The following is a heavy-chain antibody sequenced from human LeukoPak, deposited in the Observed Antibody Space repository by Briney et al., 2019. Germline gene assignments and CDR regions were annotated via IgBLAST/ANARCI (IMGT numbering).Heavy chain of an antibody. CDR3: TRQLGELLSGTLFYYYLDV. D-gene: IGHD3-10*01. V-gene: IGHV3-73*01. CDR1: GFTFSGSA. Sequence: GGSLRLSCAASGFTFSGSAMHWVRQASGKGLEWLGHIRSEANTYATTYAASVKGRFTISRDDSKNTAYLQMNRLKTEDTAVYYCTRQLGELLSGTLFYYYLDVWGKGTTVTVSS. CDR2: IRSEANTYAT. J-gene: IGHJ6*03.